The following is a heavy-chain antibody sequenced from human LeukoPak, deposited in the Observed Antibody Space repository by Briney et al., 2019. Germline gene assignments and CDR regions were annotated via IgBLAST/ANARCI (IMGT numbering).Heavy chain of an antibody. D-gene: IGHD6-13*01. V-gene: IGHV3-21*04. Sequence: GGSLRLSCTASGFTFSSYTMSWVRQAPGKGLEWISSITSNSKYIFYADSLKGRFTISRDNAKNSLYLQMNSLRTEDTAVYYCASGIAAAGDYWGQGTLVTVSS. J-gene: IGHJ4*02. CDR2: ITSNSKYI. CDR1: GFTFSSYT. CDR3: ASGIAAAGDY.